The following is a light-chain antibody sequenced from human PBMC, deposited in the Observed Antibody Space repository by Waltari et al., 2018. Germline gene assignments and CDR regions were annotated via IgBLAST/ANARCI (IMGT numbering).Light chain of an antibody. J-gene: IGKJ2*01. Sequence: DIVMTRSPLSLPVTPGEPASISCRSSQSLLHTNGYNYLDWYLQRPGQSPQLLIYMGSSRASGVPDRFSGSGSGTHFTLKINRVEAEDFGVYYCMQSFQSPFTFGQGTKLEIK. CDR2: MGS. V-gene: IGKV2-28*01. CDR1: QSLLHTNGYNY. CDR3: MQSFQSPFT.